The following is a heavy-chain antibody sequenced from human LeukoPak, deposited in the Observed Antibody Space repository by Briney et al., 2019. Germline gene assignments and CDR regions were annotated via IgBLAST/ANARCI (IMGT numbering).Heavy chain of an antibody. D-gene: IGHD6-19*01. Sequence: GESLKISCKGSGYSFTNYWIXXXXQMPXKGXXXXGIIHPXDSDTRYXPSXXGXXXISADXSISTAYLQWSSLKASXTAMYYCAXQGGSGWDRIDYWGQGTLVTVSS. CDR2: IHPXDSDT. V-gene: IGHV5-51*01. CDR1: GYSFTNYW. CDR3: AXQGGSGWDRIDY. J-gene: IGHJ4*02.